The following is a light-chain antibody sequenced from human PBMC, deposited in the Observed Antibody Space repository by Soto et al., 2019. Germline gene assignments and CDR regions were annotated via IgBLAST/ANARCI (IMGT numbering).Light chain of an antibody. Sequence: DLQMTQSPSSLSASVGDRVTITCRASQSISSYLNWYQQKPGKAPKLLIYAASSLQSGVPSRFSGRGSGTDFTLTISSLQPEDFATYYCQQSYSTPRTFGQGTKLEIK. V-gene: IGKV1-39*01. CDR2: AAS. CDR3: QQSYSTPRT. J-gene: IGKJ2*01. CDR1: QSISSY.